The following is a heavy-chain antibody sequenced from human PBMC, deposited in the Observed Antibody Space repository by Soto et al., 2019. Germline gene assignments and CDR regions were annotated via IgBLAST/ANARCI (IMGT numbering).Heavy chain of an antibody. V-gene: IGHV1-69*13. CDR3: APDYYDSSGYYPAP. CDR2: IIPIFGTA. Sequence: RASVKVSCKASGGTFSSYAISWVRQAPGQGLEWMGGIIPIFGTANYAQKFQGRVTITADESTSTAYMELSSLRSEDTAVYYCAPDYYDSSGYYPAPWGQGTLVTVSS. CDR1: GGTFSSYA. D-gene: IGHD3-22*01. J-gene: IGHJ5*02.